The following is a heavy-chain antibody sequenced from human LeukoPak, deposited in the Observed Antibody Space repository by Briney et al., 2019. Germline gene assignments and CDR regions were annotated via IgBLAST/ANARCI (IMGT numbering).Heavy chain of an antibody. V-gene: IGHV1-18*01. CDR2: ISAYNGNT. CDR3: ARSPGPENQMPLRYFDWSLYYFDY. Sequence: ASVKVSCKASGYTFTSYGISWVRQAPGQGLEWMGWISAYNGNTNYAQKLQGRVTMTTDTSTSTAYMELRSLRSDDTAVYYCARSPGPENQMPLRYFDWSLYYFDYWGQGTLVTVSS. J-gene: IGHJ4*02. D-gene: IGHD3-9*01. CDR1: GYTFTSYG.